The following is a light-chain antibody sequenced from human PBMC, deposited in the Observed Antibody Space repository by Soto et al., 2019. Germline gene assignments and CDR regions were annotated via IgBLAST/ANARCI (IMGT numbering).Light chain of an antibody. Sequence: EIVLTQSPGTLSLSPGERATLSCRASQSVSSSSLAWYQQKPGQAPRLLIYGVSSRATSIPDRFSGSGSGTDFTLTISRLEPEDFAVYYCQQYGSYPLTFGGGTKVEIK. V-gene: IGKV3-20*01. CDR2: GVS. J-gene: IGKJ4*01. CDR3: QQYGSYPLT. CDR1: QSVSSSS.